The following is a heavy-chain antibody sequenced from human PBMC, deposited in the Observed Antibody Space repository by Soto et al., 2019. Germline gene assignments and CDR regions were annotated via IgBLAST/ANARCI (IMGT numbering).Heavy chain of an antibody. CDR3: ASGIQLWLRRINNGYSG. D-gene: IGHD5-18*01. V-gene: IGHV1-69*12. CDR2: IIPMFGTA. CDR1: GGTFSTYA. Sequence: QVQLVQSGAEVNKPESSVKVSCKAPGGTFSTYAISWVRQAPGQGLGWMGGIIPMFGTANYAQRFQDRVTITADESTNTVYMELSSLRSEDTAVYFCASGIQLWLRRINNGYSGWGQGTLVIVSS. J-gene: IGHJ4*02.